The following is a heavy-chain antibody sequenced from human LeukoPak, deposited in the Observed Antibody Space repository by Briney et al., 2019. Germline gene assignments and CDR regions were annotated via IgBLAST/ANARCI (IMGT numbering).Heavy chain of an antibody. Sequence: SETLSLTCTVSGGSISSYYWSWIRQPAGKGLEWIGRIYTSGSTNYNPSLKSRVTMSVDTSKNQFSLKLSSVTPEDTAVYYCAREGPQKDYGDYAYYFDYWGQGTLVTVSS. V-gene: IGHV4-4*07. J-gene: IGHJ4*02. CDR3: AREGPQKDYGDYAYYFDY. CDR2: IYTSGST. D-gene: IGHD4-17*01. CDR1: GGSISSYY.